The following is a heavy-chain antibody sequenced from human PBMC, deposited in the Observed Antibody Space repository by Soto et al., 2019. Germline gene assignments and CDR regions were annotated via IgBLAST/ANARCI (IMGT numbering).Heavy chain of an antibody. CDR1: GFTFSSYA. J-gene: IGHJ6*03. Sequence: GGSPRLSCAASGFTFSSYAMHWVRQAPGKGLEWVAVISYDGSNKYYADSVKGRFTISRDNSKNTLYLQMNSLRAEDTAVYYCARRTTSYYYYYMDVWGKGTTVTVSS. V-gene: IGHV3-30-3*01. CDR3: ARRTTSYYYYYMDV. CDR2: ISYDGSNK. D-gene: IGHD1-7*01.